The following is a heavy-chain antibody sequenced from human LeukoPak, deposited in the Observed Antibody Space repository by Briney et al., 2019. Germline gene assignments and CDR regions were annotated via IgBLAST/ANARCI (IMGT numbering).Heavy chain of an antibody. CDR1: GFTVSTKY. CDR3: AVLKTGYPNWFGP. V-gene: IGHV3-66*01. CDR2: IYSGGTT. D-gene: IGHD3-9*01. J-gene: IGHJ5*02. Sequence: GGSLRFSCVASGFTVSTKYMSWVRQAPGKGLEWVSAIYSGGTTQYADSVKGRFTMSRDNSKNTLYLQMDSLRAEDTAMYYCAVLKTGYPNWFGPWGQGTLVTVSP.